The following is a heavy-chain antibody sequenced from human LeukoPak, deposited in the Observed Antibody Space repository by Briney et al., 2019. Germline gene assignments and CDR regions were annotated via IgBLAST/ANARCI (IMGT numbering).Heavy chain of an antibody. CDR2: ISGSGGST. CDR3: AKVFLAAAGTPYFDY. Sequence: PGGSLRLSCAASGFTFSSYAMSWVRQAPGKGLEWVSAISGSGGSTYYADSVKGRFTISRDNSKNTLYLQMNSLRAEDTAVYYCAKVFLAAAGTPYFDYGARGPRVTFSS. V-gene: IGHV3-23*01. D-gene: IGHD6-13*01. CDR1: GFTFSSYA. J-gene: IGHJ4*02.